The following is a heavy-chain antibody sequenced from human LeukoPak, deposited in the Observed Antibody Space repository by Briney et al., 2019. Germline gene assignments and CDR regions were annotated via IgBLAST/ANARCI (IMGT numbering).Heavy chain of an antibody. Sequence: PGGSLRLSCAASEFSVGGNYMTWVRRAPGKGLEWVSSISTSSSYIYYADSVRGRFTISRDNAKNTLYLQMNSLRAEDTAVYYCARGYGSGSYYKGPHFDYWGQGTLVTVSS. J-gene: IGHJ4*02. CDR3: ARGYGSGSYYKGPHFDY. D-gene: IGHD3-10*01. CDR2: ISTSSSYI. V-gene: IGHV3-21*01. CDR1: EFSVGGNY.